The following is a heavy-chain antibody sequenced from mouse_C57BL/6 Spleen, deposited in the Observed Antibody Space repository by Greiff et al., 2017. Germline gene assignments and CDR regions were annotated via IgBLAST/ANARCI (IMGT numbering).Heavy chain of an antibody. Sequence: EVMLVESGEGLVKPGGSLKLSCAASGFTFSSYAMSWVRQTPEKRLEWVAYISSGGDSIYYADTVKGRFTISRDNARNTLYLQMSSLKAEDTAMYYCTRDESGPYDYDVVGYFDVGGTGTTVTVSS. J-gene: IGHJ1*03. CDR3: TRDESGPYDYDVVGYFDV. D-gene: IGHD2-4*01. CDR2: ISSGGDSI. CDR1: GFTFSSYA. V-gene: IGHV5-9-1*02.